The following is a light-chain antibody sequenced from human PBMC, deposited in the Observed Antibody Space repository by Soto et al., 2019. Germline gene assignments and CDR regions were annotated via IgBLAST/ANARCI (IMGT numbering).Light chain of an antibody. J-gene: IGLJ1*01. V-gene: IGLV1-36*01. CDR3: AAWDDSLNALV. CDR2: YDD. Sequence: QSVLTQPPSVSEAPRQRVTISCSGSSSNIGNNAVNWYQQLPGKAPKLLIYYDDLLPSGVSDRFSGSKSGTSASLAISGLQSEDEADYYCAAWDDSLNALVFGTGTKVPVL. CDR1: SSNIGNNA.